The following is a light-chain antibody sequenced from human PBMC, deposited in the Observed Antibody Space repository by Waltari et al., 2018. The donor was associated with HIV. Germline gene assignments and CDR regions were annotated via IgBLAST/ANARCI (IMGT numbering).Light chain of an antibody. V-gene: IGLV6-57*03. CDR2: EDN. J-gene: IGLJ3*02. Sequence: NFILTQTHSVSASPGETVIISCPRISGSFASNYVHWFQQRPGAAPTTIIDEDNQRSSGIPDRFSGSIDTSSNSASLTISGLKTEDEADYYCQSFNDNNEWVFGGGTKVTVL. CDR3: QSFNDNNEWV. CDR1: SGSFASNY.